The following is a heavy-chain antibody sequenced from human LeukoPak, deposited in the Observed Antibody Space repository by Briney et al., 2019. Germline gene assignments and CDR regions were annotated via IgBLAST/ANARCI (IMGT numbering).Heavy chain of an antibody. J-gene: IGHJ4*02. V-gene: IGHV1-2*06. Sequence: ASVKVSCKASRYTFTGYYMHWVRQAPGQGLEWMGRINPNSGGTNYAQKFQGRVTMTRDTSISTAYMELSRLRSDDTAVYYCARVRTMVRGVMGNLDYWGQGTLVTVSS. CDR2: INPNSGGT. D-gene: IGHD3-10*01. CDR1: RYTFTGYY. CDR3: ARVRTMVRGVMGNLDY.